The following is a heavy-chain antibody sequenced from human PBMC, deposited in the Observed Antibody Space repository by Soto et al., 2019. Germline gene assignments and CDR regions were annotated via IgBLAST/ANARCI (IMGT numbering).Heavy chain of an antibody. CDR1: GVTFTNDI. Sequence: QVQLVQSGAEVKKPGSSVKVSCKASGVTFTNDIITWVRQAPGQGLEWMGRIIPLLDIANYAQKFQGRVTNTADKPTSTAYMELNSLRSEATAVYYCVRDTPLESTYSGYDGIDYRGQGALVTVSS. CDR2: IIPLLDIA. V-gene: IGHV1-69*08. CDR3: VRDTPLESTYSGYDGIDY. J-gene: IGHJ4*02. D-gene: IGHD5-12*01.